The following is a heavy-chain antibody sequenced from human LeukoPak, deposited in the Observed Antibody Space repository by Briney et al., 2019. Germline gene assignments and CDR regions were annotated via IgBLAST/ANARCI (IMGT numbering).Heavy chain of an antibody. V-gene: IGHV1-58*01. Sequence: XWVRXARGXRXEXIGWIVVASGYTNYVQKLLERVTITRDMSTSTAYMELSSLRSEDTAVYYCATRPTTRYGMDVWGQGTTVIVSS. J-gene: IGHJ6*02. D-gene: IGHD1-1*01. CDR3: ATRPTTRYGMDV. CDR2: IVVASGYT.